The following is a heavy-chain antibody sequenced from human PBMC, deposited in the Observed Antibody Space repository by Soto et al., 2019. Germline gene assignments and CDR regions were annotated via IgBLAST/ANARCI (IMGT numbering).Heavy chain of an antibody. J-gene: IGHJ6*02. CDR2: ISYDGTNK. V-gene: IGHV3-30*18. CDR1: GFTFGTYG. CDR3: AKDLQSYGDYDYYCYGMDV. D-gene: IGHD4-17*01. Sequence: GGSLRLSCAASGFTFGTYGVHWVRQTPGKGLEWVAVISYDGTNKFYSDSVKGRFTISRDNFKNTLTLQMNSLRADDTAVYSCAKDLQSYGDYDYYCYGMDVWGLGTRVTVSS.